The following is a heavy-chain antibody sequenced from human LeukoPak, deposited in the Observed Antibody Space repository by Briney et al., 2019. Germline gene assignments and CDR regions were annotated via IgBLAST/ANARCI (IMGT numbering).Heavy chain of an antibody. CDR1: GYTFTSYG. CDR3: ARQYYYDSSGYYYDY. D-gene: IGHD3-22*01. CDR2: ISAYNGNT. J-gene: IGHJ4*02. Sequence: ASVKVSCKASGYTFTSYGISWVRQAPGQGLEWMGWISAYNGNTNYAQKLQGRVTMTTDTSTSTAYMELRSLRSDDTAVYYCARQYYYDSSGYYYDYWGQGTLVTVSS. V-gene: IGHV1-18*01.